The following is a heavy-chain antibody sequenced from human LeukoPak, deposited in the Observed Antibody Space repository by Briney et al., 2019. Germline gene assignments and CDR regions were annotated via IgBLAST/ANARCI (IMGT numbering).Heavy chain of an antibody. D-gene: IGHD4-11*01. Sequence: QPGGSLRLSCAASGFTFSSHAMSWVRQAPGKGLEWVSAISGSGGSTYYADSVKGRFTISRDNSKNTLYLQMNSLRAEDTAVYYCAKDGAVTTFGSVPFGWFDPWGQGTLVTVSS. J-gene: IGHJ5*02. CDR2: ISGSGGST. CDR1: GFTFSSHA. V-gene: IGHV3-23*01. CDR3: AKDGAVTTFGSVPFGWFDP.